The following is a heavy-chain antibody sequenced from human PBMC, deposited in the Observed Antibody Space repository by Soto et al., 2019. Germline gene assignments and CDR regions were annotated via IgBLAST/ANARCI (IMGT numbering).Heavy chain of an antibody. J-gene: IGHJ6*02. Sequence: ASVKVSCKASGYTFSTHAMHWVRQAPGQSLEWMGWINGGTGQTKHSHRFQGRVTITRDTSASTAYMELSSLRSEDTAVYYCARGKGMEENYYSYGLDIWGPGTTVTLSS. D-gene: IGHD1-1*01. CDR2: INGGTGQT. CDR3: ARGKGMEENYYSYGLDI. V-gene: IGHV1-3*01. CDR1: GYTFSTHA.